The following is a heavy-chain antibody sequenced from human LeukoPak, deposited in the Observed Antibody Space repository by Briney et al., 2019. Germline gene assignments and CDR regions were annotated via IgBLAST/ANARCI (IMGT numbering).Heavy chain of an antibody. CDR2: IYYSGST. CDR3: ARRSLSYYDSSGYYD. V-gene: IGHV4-39*01. Sequence: SGTLSLTCAVSGGSISSSSYYWGWIRQPPGKGLEWIGSIYYSGSTYYNPSLKSRVTISVDTSKNQFSLKLSSVTAADTAVYYCARRSLSYYDSSGYYDWGQGTLVTVSS. CDR1: GGSISSSSYY. J-gene: IGHJ4*02. D-gene: IGHD3-22*01.